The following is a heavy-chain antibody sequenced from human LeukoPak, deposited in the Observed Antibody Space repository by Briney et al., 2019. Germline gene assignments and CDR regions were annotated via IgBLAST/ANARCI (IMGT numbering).Heavy chain of an antibody. CDR3: ARGGGGGNPFDY. CDR1: GFTVSNNY. Sequence: GGSLRLSCAVSGFTVSNNYMSWVRQAPGRGLAWVSVIYSDGSTYYADSVKGRFTISRDNSKNTLYLQMNSLRAEDTAVYYCARGGGGGNPFDYWGQGTLVTVSS. CDR2: IYSDGST. V-gene: IGHV3-53*01. D-gene: IGHD4-23*01. J-gene: IGHJ4*02.